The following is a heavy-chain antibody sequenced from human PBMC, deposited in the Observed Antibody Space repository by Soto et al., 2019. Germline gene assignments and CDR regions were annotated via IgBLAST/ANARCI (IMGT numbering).Heavy chain of an antibody. CDR2: IYPGDSDT. CDR3: ARLYYYDSSGYWYFDY. D-gene: IGHD3-22*01. V-gene: IGHV5-51*01. Sequence: GESLKISCKGSGYSFTSYWIGWVRQMPGKGLEWMGIIYPGDSDTRYSPSFQGQVTISAAKSISTAYLQWSSLKASDTAMYYCARLYYYDSSGYWYFDYWGQGTLVTVSS. J-gene: IGHJ4*02. CDR1: GYSFTSYW.